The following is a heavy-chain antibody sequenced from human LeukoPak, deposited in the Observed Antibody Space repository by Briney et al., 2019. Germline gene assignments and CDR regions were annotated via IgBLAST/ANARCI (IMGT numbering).Heavy chain of an antibody. Sequence: SETLSLTCTVSGGSISSYYWSWLRQPPGKGLEWIGYIYTSGSTNYNPSLKSRVTISVDTSKNQFSLKLSSVTAADTAVYYCARHLNSGSYYGLGYWGQGTLVTVSS. D-gene: IGHD1-26*01. CDR3: ARHLNSGSYYGLGY. J-gene: IGHJ4*02. V-gene: IGHV4-4*09. CDR2: IYTSGST. CDR1: GGSISSYY.